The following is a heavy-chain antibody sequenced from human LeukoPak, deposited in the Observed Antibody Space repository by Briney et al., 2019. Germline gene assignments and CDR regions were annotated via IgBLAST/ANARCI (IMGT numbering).Heavy chain of an antibody. CDR1: GYTLTELS. D-gene: IGHD1-26*01. Sequence: GASVKVSCKVSGYTLTELSMHWVRQAPGKGLEWMGGFDPEDGETIYAQKFQSRVTMTEDTSTDTAYMELSSLRSEDTAVYYCATAVRGSYYGSYFDYWGQGTLVTVSS. CDR3: ATAVRGSYYGSYFDY. V-gene: IGHV1-24*01. J-gene: IGHJ4*02. CDR2: FDPEDGET.